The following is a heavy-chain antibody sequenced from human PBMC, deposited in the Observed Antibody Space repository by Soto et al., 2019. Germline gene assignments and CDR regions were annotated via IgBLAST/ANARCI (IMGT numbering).Heavy chain of an antibody. Sequence: EVQLVQSGAEVKKPGESLKISCKGSGYSFTSYWIGWVRQMPGKGLEWMGIIYPGDSDTRYSPSFQGQVTISADKSIXXAXLPXSSLKASDTAMYYCARHPLYYGSGSPPYYYYGMDVWGQGTTVTVSS. J-gene: IGHJ6*02. CDR3: ARHPLYYGSGSPPYYYYGMDV. CDR1: GYSFTSYW. V-gene: IGHV5-51*01. CDR2: IYPGDSDT. D-gene: IGHD3-10*01.